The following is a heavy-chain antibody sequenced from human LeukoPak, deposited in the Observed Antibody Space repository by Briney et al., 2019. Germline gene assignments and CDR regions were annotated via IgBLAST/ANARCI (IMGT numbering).Heavy chain of an antibody. V-gene: IGHV3-11*01. Sequence: GGSLRLSCAASGFTFSDYYMSWFRQAPGKGLEWVSYISSSGGTMYYADSVKGRFTISRDNSKNTLYLQMNSLRAEDTAVYYCAKLSRTIDYWGQGTLVTVSS. CDR2: ISSSGGTM. J-gene: IGHJ4*02. CDR3: AKLSRTIDY. D-gene: IGHD1-14*01. CDR1: GFTFSDYY.